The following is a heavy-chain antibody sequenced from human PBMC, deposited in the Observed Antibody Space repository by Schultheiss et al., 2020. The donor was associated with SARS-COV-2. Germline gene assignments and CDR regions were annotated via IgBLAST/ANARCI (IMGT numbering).Heavy chain of an antibody. CDR2: ISGSGGST. V-gene: IGHV3-48*02. D-gene: IGHD2-8*01. CDR3: ARSNGHLDY. Sequence: GGSLRLSCAASGFTFSSYWMHWVRQAPGKGLEWVSAISGSGGSTYYADSVKGRFTISRDNAKSSLSLEMNSLRDEDTAVYYCARSNGHLDYWGQGTLVTVSS. J-gene: IGHJ4*02. CDR1: GFTFSSYW.